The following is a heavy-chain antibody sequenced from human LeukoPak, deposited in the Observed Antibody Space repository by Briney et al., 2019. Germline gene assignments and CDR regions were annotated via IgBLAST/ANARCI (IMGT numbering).Heavy chain of an antibody. Sequence: AASVKVSCKASGGTFSSYAISWVRQAPGQGLEWMGWINPDNGNTIYAQKVQGRLTMTTDTSTTTAYMELRSLRSDDTAVYYCARVRTYSYGSGSYYWDYYFDYWGLGTLVTVSS. D-gene: IGHD3-10*01. CDR3: ARVRTYSYGSGSYYWDYYFDY. J-gene: IGHJ4*02. CDR1: GGTFSSYA. CDR2: INPDNGNT. V-gene: IGHV1-18*01.